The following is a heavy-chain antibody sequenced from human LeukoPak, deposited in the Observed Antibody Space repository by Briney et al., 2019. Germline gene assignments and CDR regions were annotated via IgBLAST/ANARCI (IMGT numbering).Heavy chain of an antibody. V-gene: IGHV4-30-4*01. CDR1: GGSISSGDYS. J-gene: IGHJ4*02. CDR2: IYYSGST. Sequence: SQTLSLTCTVSGGSISSGDYSWSRIRQPPGKGLEWIGYIYYSGSTYYNPSLKSRVTISVDTSKNQFSLKLSSVTAADTAVYYCASTNYGSEGGWYFDYWGQGTLVTVSS. D-gene: IGHD3-10*01. CDR3: ASTNYGSEGGWYFDY.